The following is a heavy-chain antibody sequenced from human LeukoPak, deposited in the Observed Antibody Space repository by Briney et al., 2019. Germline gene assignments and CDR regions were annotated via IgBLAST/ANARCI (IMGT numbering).Heavy chain of an antibody. J-gene: IGHJ4*02. CDR3: AGAFGGVKPLDY. CDR1: GFNVSSNY. D-gene: IGHD3-16*01. Sequence: GGSLRLSCAASGFNVSSNYMSWVRQAPGKGLEWVSVIYSGGSTYYADSVKGRFTISRDNSKNTLYLQMNSLRAEDTDAYYCAGAFGGVKPLDYWGQGTLVTVSS. V-gene: IGHV3-53*01. CDR2: IYSGGST.